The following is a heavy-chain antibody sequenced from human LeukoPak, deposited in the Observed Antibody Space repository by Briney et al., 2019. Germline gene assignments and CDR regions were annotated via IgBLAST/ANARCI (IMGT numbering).Heavy chain of an antibody. CDR1: GYTFTGYG. CDR2: ISAYNGKT. J-gene: IGHJ4*02. CDR3: ARDSTPFYSSSWYGESGLYDY. V-gene: IGHV1-18*01. Sequence: ASVKVSCKASGYTFTGYGISWVRQAPGQGLEWMGWISAYNGKTNYAQKLQGRVTMTTDTSTSTAYMELRSLRSDDTAVYYCARDSTPFYSSSWYGESGLYDYWGQGTLVTVSS. D-gene: IGHD6-13*01.